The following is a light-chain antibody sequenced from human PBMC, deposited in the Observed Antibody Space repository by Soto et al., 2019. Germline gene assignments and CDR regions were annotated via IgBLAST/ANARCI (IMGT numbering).Light chain of an antibody. CDR2: DDS. J-gene: IGLJ1*01. CDR1: NIGNKS. CDR3: QVWDRVSESYV. Sequence: SYELPQPPSVSVAPGQTARITCGGFNIGNKSVHWYQQKPGQAPVLVVYDDSDRPSGIPERFSGSNSGNTATLTISRVEAGDEAEYYCQVWDRVSESYVFGTGTKVTVL. V-gene: IGLV3-21*02.